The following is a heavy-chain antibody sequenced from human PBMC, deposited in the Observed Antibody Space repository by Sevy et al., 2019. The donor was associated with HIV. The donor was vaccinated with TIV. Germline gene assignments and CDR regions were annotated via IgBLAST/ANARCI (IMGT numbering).Heavy chain of an antibody. CDR1: GFTFSSYG. CDR3: AKRPYRGSRDHNWFDP. CDR2: ISYDGSNK. D-gene: IGHD1-26*01. J-gene: IGHJ5*02. V-gene: IGHV3-30*18. Sequence: GGSLRLSCAASGFTFSSYGMHWVRQAPGKGLEWVAVISYDGSNKYYADSVKGRFTISRDNSKNTLYLQMNSLRAEDTAVYYCAKRPYRGSRDHNWFDPWGQGTLVTVSS.